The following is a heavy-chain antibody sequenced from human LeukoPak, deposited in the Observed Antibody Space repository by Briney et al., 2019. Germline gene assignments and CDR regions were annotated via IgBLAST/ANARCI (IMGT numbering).Heavy chain of an antibody. CDR1: GFTFSHHG. V-gene: IGHV3-23*01. Sequence: GGSLRLSCAASGFTFSHHGMTWVRQAPGRGLEWVSTVSDSGGSTYYADSVKGRFTISRDNSNNTVYLQMDSLRVDDTGVYLCAKNSGTYYYWGQGTLVTVSS. CDR2: VSDSGGST. CDR3: AKNSGTYYY. D-gene: IGHD1-26*01. J-gene: IGHJ4*02.